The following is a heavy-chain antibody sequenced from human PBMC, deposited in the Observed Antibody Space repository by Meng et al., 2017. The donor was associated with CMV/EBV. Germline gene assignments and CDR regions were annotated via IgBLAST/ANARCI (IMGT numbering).Heavy chain of an antibody. CDR2: IYYSGST. CDR3: ARGLRGSYPLDY. CDR1: GGSVSSGSYY. Sequence: SETLSLTCTVSGGSVSSGSYYWSWIRQPPGKGLEWIGYIYYSGSTNYNPSLKSRVTISVDTSKNQFSLKLSSVPAADTAVYYGARGLRGSYPLDYWGQGTLVTVSS. D-gene: IGHD1-26*01. J-gene: IGHJ4*02. V-gene: IGHV4-61*01.